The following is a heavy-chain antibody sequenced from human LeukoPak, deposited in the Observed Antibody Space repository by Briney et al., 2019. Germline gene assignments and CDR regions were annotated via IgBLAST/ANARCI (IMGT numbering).Heavy chain of an antibody. CDR1: GYTFTGYY. D-gene: IGHD2-2*03. J-gene: IGHJ4*02. Sequence: ASVKVSCKASGYTFTGYYMHWVRQAPGQGLKWMGWINPNSGGTNYAQKFQGRVTMTRDTSISTAYMELSRLRSDDTAVYYCARIPPGYCSSTSCSVLWGQGTLVTVSS. CDR2: INPNSGGT. CDR3: ARIPPGYCSSTSCSVL. V-gene: IGHV1-2*02.